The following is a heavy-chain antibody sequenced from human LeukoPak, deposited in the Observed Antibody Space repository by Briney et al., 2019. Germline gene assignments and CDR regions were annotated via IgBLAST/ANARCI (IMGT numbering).Heavy chain of an antibody. CDR2: ISSSSSYI. CDR1: GFTFSSYS. CDR3: ARVPYYYDSSGPIDY. V-gene: IGHV3-21*01. J-gene: IGHJ4*02. Sequence: GGSLRLSCAASGFTFSSYSMNWVRQAPGKGLEWVSSISSSSSYIYYADSVKGRFTISRDNAKNSLYLQMNSLRAKDTAVYYCARVPYYYDSSGPIDYWGQGTLVTVSS. D-gene: IGHD3-22*01.